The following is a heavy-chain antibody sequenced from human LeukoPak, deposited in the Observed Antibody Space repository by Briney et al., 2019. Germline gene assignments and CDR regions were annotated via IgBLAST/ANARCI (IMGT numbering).Heavy chain of an antibody. CDR2: IKGDGIST. CDR1: GFDFSSNW. J-gene: IGHJ4*02. D-gene: IGHD4-17*01. V-gene: IGHV3-74*01. CDR3: TKHDYGDYLFYFDY. Sequence: GGSLRLSCAASGFDFSSNWMHWVRHAPGQGLVWVSRIKGDGISTYYADSVKGRFTISRDNSKNTLYLQMNSLRAEDTAVYYCTKHDYGDYLFYFDYWGQGTLVTVSS.